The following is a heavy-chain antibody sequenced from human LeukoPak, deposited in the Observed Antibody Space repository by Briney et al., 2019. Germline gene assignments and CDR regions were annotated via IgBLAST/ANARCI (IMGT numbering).Heavy chain of an antibody. V-gene: IGHV4-39*01. CDR1: GGSIISSAYS. J-gene: IGHJ5*02. CDR2: IYYSGSA. Sequence: SETLSLTCTVSGGSIISSAYSWGCIRQPPGKGLEYIGNIYYSGSAYYNPSLTSRVTLSVDTSNNKFSLRVTSVTAADTAVYYCATLAGESWGQGTLVTVSS. D-gene: IGHD1-26*01. CDR3: ATLAGES.